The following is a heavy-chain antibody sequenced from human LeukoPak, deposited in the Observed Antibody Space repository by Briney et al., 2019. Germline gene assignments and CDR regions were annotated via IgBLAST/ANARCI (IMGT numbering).Heavy chain of an antibody. CDR3: ARPSHAFDI. CDR2: ISSSSSYI. V-gene: IGHV3-21*01. J-gene: IGHJ3*02. CDR1: GFTFSSYA. Sequence: GGSLRLSCAASGFTFSSYAMSWVHQAPGMGLEWLSSISSSSSYIYYADSVKGRFTISRDNAKNSLYLQMNSLRAEDTAVYYCARPSHAFDIWGQGTMVTVSS.